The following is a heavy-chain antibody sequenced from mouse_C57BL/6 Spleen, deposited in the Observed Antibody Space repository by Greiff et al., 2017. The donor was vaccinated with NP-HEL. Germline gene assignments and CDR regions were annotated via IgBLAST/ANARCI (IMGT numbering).Heavy chain of an antibody. CDR2: ISSGSSTI. J-gene: IGHJ4*01. CDR3: ARRRDYCAMDY. V-gene: IGHV5-17*01. CDR1: GFTFSDYG. Sequence: EVKLMESGGGLVKPGGSLKLSCAASGFTFSDYGMHWVRQSPEKGLEWVAYISSGSSTIYYADTVKGRFTISSDNAKNTLFLQMTSLRSEDTSMYYCARRRDYCAMDYWGQGTSVTVSS.